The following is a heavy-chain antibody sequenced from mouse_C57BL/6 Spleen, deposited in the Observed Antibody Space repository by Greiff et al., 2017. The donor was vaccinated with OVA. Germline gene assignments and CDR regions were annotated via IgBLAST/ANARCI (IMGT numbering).Heavy chain of an antibody. CDR2: IDPNSGGT. V-gene: IGHV1-72*01. CDR3: AAPYGNYPAWFAY. J-gene: IGHJ3*01. Sequence: QVQLQQPGAELVKPGASVKLSCKASGYTFTSYWMHWVKQRPGRGLEWIGRIDPNSGGTKYNEKFKSKATLTVDKPSSTAYMQLSSLTSEDSAVYYCAAPYGNYPAWFAYWGQGTLVTVSA. D-gene: IGHD2-1*01. CDR1: GYTFTSYW.